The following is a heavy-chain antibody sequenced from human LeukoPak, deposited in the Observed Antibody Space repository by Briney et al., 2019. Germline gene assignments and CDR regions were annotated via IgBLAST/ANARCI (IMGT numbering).Heavy chain of an antibody. D-gene: IGHD3-16*01. CDR1: GFTFSSYS. Sequence: GGSLRLSCAASGFTFSSYSMNWVRQAPGKGLEWVSYISSSSSTIYYADSVKGRFTISRDNAKNSLYLQMNSLRDEDTAVYYCARDDDYVWGSYTYYFDYWGQGTLVTVSS. CDR2: ISSSSSTI. CDR3: ARDDDYVWGSYTYYFDY. J-gene: IGHJ4*02. V-gene: IGHV3-48*02.